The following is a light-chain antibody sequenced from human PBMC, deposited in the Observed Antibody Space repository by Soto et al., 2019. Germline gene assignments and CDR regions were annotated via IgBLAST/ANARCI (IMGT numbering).Light chain of an antibody. V-gene: IGKV3-20*01. J-gene: IGKJ4*01. CDR3: QQYGSSLFT. CDR1: QSVSRSY. Sequence: EIVLTQSPGTLSLSPGERATLSCRASQSVSRSYLAWYQQKPGQAPRLLIYGASSRATGIPDRFSGSGSGTDFTLTISRLEPEDCAVYYCQQYGSSLFTFGGGTKVEIK. CDR2: GAS.